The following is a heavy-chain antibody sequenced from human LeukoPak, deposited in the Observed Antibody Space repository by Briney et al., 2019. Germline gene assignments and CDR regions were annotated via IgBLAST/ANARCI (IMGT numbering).Heavy chain of an antibody. CDR2: ISYDGSNK. CDR3: AKAVTATTIDY. V-gene: IGHV3-30*18. J-gene: IGHJ4*02. CDR1: GFTFSSSG. Sequence: PGGSLRLSCAASGFTFSSSGIHWVRQAPGKGLEWVALISYDGSNKYYADSVKGRFTISRDNSKNTLYLQMNSLRAEDTAVYYCAKAVTATTIDYWGQGTLVTVSS. D-gene: IGHD2-21*02.